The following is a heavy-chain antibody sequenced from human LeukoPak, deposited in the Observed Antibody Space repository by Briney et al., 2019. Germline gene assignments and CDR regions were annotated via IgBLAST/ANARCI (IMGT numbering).Heavy chain of an antibody. V-gene: IGHV1-18*01. CDR1: GYTFTSYG. Sequence: ASVKVSCKASGYTFTSYGISWVRQAPGQGLEWMGWISAYNGNTNYAQKLQGRVTMTTDTSTSTAYMELRSLRSDDTAVYYCARQITMMVVETTPNYYYYMDVWGKGTTVTVSS. D-gene: IGHD3-22*01. CDR3: ARQITMMVVETTPNYYYYMDV. J-gene: IGHJ6*03. CDR2: ISAYNGNT.